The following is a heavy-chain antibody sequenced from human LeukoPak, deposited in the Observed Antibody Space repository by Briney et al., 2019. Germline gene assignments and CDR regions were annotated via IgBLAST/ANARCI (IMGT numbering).Heavy chain of an antibody. CDR1: GFTFSDYY. CDR3: ASASLSDAFDI. CDR2: ISSSGSTI. J-gene: IGHJ3*02. Sequence: WGSLRLSCAASGFTFSDYYMSGIRQAPGKGLEWVSYISSSGSTIYYADSVKGRFTISRDNAKNSLYLQMNSLRAEDTAVYYCASASLSDAFDIWGQGTMVTVSS. V-gene: IGHV3-11*01.